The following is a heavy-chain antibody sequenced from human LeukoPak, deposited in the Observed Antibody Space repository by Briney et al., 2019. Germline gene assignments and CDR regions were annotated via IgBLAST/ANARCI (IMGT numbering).Heavy chain of an antibody. CDR1: GGSFSGYY. CDR3: ARPYCSSTSCYNGMDV. V-gene: IGHV4-34*01. J-gene: IGHJ6*02. CDR2: INHSGST. D-gene: IGHD2-2*02. Sequence: SETLSLTCAVYGGSFSGYYWSWIRQPPGKGLEWIGEINHSGSTNYYLPLKSRVTISVDTSKNQFSLKLSSVTAADTAVYYCARPYCSSTSCYNGMDVWGQGTTVTVSS.